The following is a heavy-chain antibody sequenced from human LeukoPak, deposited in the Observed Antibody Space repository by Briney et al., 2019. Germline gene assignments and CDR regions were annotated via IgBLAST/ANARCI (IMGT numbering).Heavy chain of an antibody. CDR3: ARARYVNSFYAFDI. CDR1: GGSISSYY. CDR2: LSKSGNT. D-gene: IGHD3-9*01. J-gene: IGHJ3*02. Sequence: PSETLSHTCTVSGGSISSYYWSWIRLPPGKGLEWIGYLSKSGNTNYSPSLKSRVTIFGDTSKNQFFLKLSSVTAADTAMYYCARARYVNSFYAFDIWGQGTLVTVSS. V-gene: IGHV4-59*01.